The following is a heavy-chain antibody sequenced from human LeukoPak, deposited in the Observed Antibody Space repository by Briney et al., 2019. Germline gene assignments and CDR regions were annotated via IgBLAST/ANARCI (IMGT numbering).Heavy chain of an antibody. J-gene: IGHJ5*02. V-gene: IGHV4-34*01. D-gene: IGHD3-10*01. CDR3: AREAVISRVRGVIRYNWFDP. Sequence: SETLSLTCAVYGGSFSGYYLSCIRQPPRNGLEWIGEINHIGSTNYNPSLQTRVTISAVTSKNQVSLKLSSMTAAHTAVHYCAREAVISRVRGVIRYNWFDPRGKATLVPVSS. CDR2: INHIGST. CDR1: GGSFSGYY.